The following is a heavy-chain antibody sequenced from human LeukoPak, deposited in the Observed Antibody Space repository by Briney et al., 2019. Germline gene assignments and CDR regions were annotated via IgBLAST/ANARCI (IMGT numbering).Heavy chain of an antibody. V-gene: IGHV4-4*07. Sequence: SETLSLTCTVSGGSITNYYWGWFRQPAGKGLEWIGRIYTDGGATYNPSLKSRVTTSVDTSQNQISLKLRSVTAADTAVYYCAREPDPWGQGTLVTVSS. J-gene: IGHJ5*02. CDR1: GGSITNYY. CDR2: IYTDGGA. CDR3: AREPDP.